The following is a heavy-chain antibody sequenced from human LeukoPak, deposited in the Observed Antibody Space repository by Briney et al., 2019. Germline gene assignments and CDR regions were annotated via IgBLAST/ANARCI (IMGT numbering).Heavy chain of an antibody. D-gene: IGHD1-26*01. Sequence: GGSLRLSCTASGFTFGDYAMSWVRQAPGKGLEWVGFIRSKAYGGTTEYAASVKGRFTISRDDSKSIAYLQMNSLKTEDTAVYYCTRDGPSGSSYYYYYMDVWGKGTTVTVSS. J-gene: IGHJ6*03. CDR2: IRSKAYGGTT. V-gene: IGHV3-49*04. CDR3: TRDGPSGSSYYYYYMDV. CDR1: GFTFGDYA.